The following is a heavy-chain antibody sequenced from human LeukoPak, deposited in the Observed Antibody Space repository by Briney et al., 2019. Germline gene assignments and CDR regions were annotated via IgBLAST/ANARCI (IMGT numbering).Heavy chain of an antibody. V-gene: IGHV3-74*01. CDR1: GFTFSSYW. CDR2: INTDGSST. CDR3: ARDGGVRGFDY. Sequence: GGSLRLSCAASGFTFSSYWMHWVRQAPGKGLVWVSRINTDGSSTSYADSVKGRFTISRDNAKNTLYLQMNSLRAEDTAVYYCARDGGVRGFDYWGQGTLVTVSS. J-gene: IGHJ4*02. D-gene: IGHD2-8*02.